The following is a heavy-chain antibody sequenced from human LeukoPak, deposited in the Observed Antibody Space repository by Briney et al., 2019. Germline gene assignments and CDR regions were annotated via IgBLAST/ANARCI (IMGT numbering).Heavy chain of an antibody. Sequence: ASVKVSCKVSGYTLTELSMHWVRQAPGKGLEWMGGFDPEDGETIYAQKFQGRVTMTEDTSTDTAYMELSSLRSEDTAVYYCATSQSWSDVVRNAFDIWGQGTMVTVSS. CDR1: GYTLTELS. CDR3: ATSQSWSDVVRNAFDI. J-gene: IGHJ3*02. V-gene: IGHV1-24*01. D-gene: IGHD1-1*01. CDR2: FDPEDGET.